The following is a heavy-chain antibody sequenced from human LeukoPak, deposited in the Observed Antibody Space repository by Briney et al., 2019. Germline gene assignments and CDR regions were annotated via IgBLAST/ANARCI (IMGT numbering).Heavy chain of an antibody. D-gene: IGHD2/OR15-2a*01. V-gene: IGHV3-74*01. CDR2: INSDGSST. Sequence: GGSLRLSCAASGFTFSSYWMHWVRQAPGKGLVWVSRINSDGSSTNYADSVKGRFTISRDNAKNTLYLQMNSLRAEDTAVYYCAREGSRVWFDPWGQGTLVTVSS. J-gene: IGHJ5*02. CDR3: AREGSRVWFDP. CDR1: GFTFSSYW.